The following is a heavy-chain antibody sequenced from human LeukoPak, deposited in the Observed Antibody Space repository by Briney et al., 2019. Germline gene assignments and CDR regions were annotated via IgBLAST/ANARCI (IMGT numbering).Heavy chain of an antibody. CDR2: TYGGGST. D-gene: IGHD3-16*02. CDR3: VRTRNSRCEY. J-gene: IGHJ4*02. CDR1: GLTVSANN. Sequence: GGSLRLSCPLSGLTVSANNMIWVSQAPGKGPEWVSITYGGGSTFFADSVKGRFTTSRDNSKNTVYLQMNTLRDEDTAVYYCVRTRNSRCEYWGQGTLVTVSS. V-gene: IGHV3-53*01.